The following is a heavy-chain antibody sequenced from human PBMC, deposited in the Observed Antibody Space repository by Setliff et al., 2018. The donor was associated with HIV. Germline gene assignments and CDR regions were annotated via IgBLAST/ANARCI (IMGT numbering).Heavy chain of an antibody. CDR2: ISSTSTYT. Sequence: LRLSCAASGFTFSSYNMNWVRQAPGKGLEWVSSISSTSTYTYYADSVKGRFTISRDNADNSLYLQVNSLRAEDTAVYYCARDTAYSFDYWGQGTLVTVSS. CDR3: ARDTAYSFDY. D-gene: IGHD5-18*01. V-gene: IGHV3-21*01. J-gene: IGHJ4*02. CDR1: GFTFSSYN.